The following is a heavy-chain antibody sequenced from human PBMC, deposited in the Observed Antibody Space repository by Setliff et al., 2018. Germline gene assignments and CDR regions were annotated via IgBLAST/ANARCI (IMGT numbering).Heavy chain of an antibody. J-gene: IGHJ5*02. CDR2: IYYSGLT. CDR1: GGSIRSSTHY. Sequence: SETLSLTCAVSGGSIRSSTHYWGWIRQPPGKGLEWIGTIYYSGLTYYTPSLRSRATISVDTSKNRFSLQLSSVTAADTAVYYCAGYQGSGSNYKVVNWFDPWGQGTLVTVSS. V-gene: IGHV4-39*02. D-gene: IGHD3-10*01. CDR3: AGYQGSGSNYKVVNWFDP.